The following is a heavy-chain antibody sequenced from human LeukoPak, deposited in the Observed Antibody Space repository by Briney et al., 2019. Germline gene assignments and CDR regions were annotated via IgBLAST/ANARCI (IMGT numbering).Heavy chain of an antibody. V-gene: IGHV1-24*01. J-gene: IGHJ6*02. Sequence: ASVKVSCKVSGYTLTELSMHWVRQAPGEGLEWMGGFDPEDGETIYAQKFQGRVTMTEDTSTDTAYMELSSLRSEDTAVYYCAASFPVVATGSSDGMDVWGQGTTVTVSS. CDR2: FDPEDGET. CDR3: AASFPVVATGSSDGMDV. D-gene: IGHD5-12*01. CDR1: GYTLTELS.